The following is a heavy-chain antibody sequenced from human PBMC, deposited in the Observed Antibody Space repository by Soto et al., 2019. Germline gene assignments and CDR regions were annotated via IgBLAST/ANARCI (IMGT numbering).Heavy chain of an antibody. V-gene: IGHV1-69*01. CDR2: IIPIFGTT. CDR1: GGTFSSYA. J-gene: IGHJ4*02. CDR3: ARGAYYDSSGYRGFDY. D-gene: IGHD3-22*01. Sequence: QVQLVQSGAEVKKPGSSVKVSCKASGGTFSSYAFSWVRQAAGQGLEWMGGIIPIFGTTNYAQKFQGRVTSTADESTSTAYMELSSLRSEDTAVYYCARGAYYDSSGYRGFDYWGQGTLVAVSS.